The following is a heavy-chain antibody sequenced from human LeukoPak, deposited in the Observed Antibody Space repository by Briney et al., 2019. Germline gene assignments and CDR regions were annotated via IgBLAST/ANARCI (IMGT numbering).Heavy chain of an antibody. J-gene: IGHJ4*02. D-gene: IGHD4-17*01. V-gene: IGHV5-51*01. CDR3: ARLAGGLYGDYEGDYFDY. CDR2: IYPDDSDT. CDR1: GYIFTTHW. Sequence: GESLKISCKASGYIFTTHWLGWVRQMPGKGLEWMGMIYPDDSDTRYSPSFQGQVTISADKSISTAYLQWSSLKASDTAMYYCARLAGGLYGDYEGDYFDYWGQGTLVTVSS.